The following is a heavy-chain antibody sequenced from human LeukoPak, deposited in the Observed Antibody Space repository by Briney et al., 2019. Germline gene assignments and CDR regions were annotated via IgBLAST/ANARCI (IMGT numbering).Heavy chain of an antibody. CDR2: IKQDGSEK. Sequence: GGSLRLSCASSGFTFRSYWMSWVRQAPGKGLEWVANIKQDGSEKYYVDSVKGRFTISRDNAKNSLYLQMNSLRAEDTAVYYCSRGGITMVRGALAYYFDYWGQGTLVTVSS. D-gene: IGHD3-10*01. CDR1: GFTFRSYW. V-gene: IGHV3-7*04. J-gene: IGHJ4*02. CDR3: SRGGITMVRGALAYYFDY.